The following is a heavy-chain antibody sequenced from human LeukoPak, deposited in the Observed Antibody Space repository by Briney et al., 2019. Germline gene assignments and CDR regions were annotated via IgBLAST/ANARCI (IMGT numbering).Heavy chain of an antibody. D-gene: IGHD6-6*01. V-gene: IGHV3-48*04. J-gene: IGHJ4*02. Sequence: GGSLRLSCAASGFTFSSYSMNWVRQAPGKGLEWVSYISSSSSTIYYADSVKGRFTISRDNAKNSLYLQMNSLRAEDTAVYYCARFTYSSSILFFDYWGQGTLVAVSS. CDR3: ARFTYSSSILFFDY. CDR2: ISSSSSTI. CDR1: GFTFSSYS.